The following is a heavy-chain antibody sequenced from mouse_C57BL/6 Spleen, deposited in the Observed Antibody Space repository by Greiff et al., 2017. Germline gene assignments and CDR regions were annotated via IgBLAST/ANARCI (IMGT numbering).Heavy chain of an antibody. V-gene: IGHV1-69*01. CDR1: GYTFTSYW. D-gene: IGHD2-2*01. Sequence: QVQLKQPGAELVMPGASVKLSCKASGYTFTSYWMHWVKQRPGQGLEWIGEIDPSDSYTNYNQKFKGKSTLTVDKSSSTAYMQLSSLTSADSAVYYCARSGNGYYFDYWGQGTTLTVSS. CDR2: IDPSDSYT. J-gene: IGHJ2*01. CDR3: ARSGNGYYFDY.